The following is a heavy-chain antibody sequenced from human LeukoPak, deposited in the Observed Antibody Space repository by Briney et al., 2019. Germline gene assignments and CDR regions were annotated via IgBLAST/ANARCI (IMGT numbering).Heavy chain of an antibody. CDR2: IFTGGST. CDR3: ARDSSPHCGADCYLDAFDI. Sequence: GGSLRLSCAASKFTVSDSYMSWVRQAPGKGLEWISVIFTGGSTYYADSVRGRFTVSRDSSKNTLHLQMSSLRAEETAVYYCARDSSPHCGADCYLDAFDIWGQGTMVTVSS. CDR1: KFTVSDSY. J-gene: IGHJ3*02. V-gene: IGHV3-66*01. D-gene: IGHD2-21*01.